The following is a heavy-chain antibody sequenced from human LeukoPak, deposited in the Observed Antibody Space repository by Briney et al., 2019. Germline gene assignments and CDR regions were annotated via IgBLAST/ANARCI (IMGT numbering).Heavy chain of an antibody. Sequence: SETLSLTCTVSGGSISSGDYYWSWIRQPPGKGLEWIGCIYYSGSTYYNPSLKSRVTISVDTSKNQFSLKLSSVTAADTAVYYCARVRLLWFGEPGTVDYWGQGTLVTVSS. D-gene: IGHD3-10*01. CDR3: ARVRLLWFGEPGTVDY. CDR2: IYYSGST. CDR1: GGSISSGDYY. J-gene: IGHJ4*02. V-gene: IGHV4-30-4*08.